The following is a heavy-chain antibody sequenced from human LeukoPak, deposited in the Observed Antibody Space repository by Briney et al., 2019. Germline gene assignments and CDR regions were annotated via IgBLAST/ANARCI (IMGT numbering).Heavy chain of an antibody. CDR3: ATNGAAGTHYYYYYMDV. V-gene: IGHV3-23*01. CDR2: ISGSGGST. CDR1: GFTFSSYE. D-gene: IGHD6-13*01. Sequence: SGGSLRLSCAASGFTFSSYEMNWVRQAPGKGLEWVSAISGSGGSTYYADSVKGRFTISRDNSKNTLYLQMNSLRAEDTAVYYCATNGAAGTHYYYYYMDVWGKGTTVTISS. J-gene: IGHJ6*03.